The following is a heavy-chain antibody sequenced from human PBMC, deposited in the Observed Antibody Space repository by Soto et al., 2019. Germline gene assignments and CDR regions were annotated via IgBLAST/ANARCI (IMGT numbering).Heavy chain of an antibody. V-gene: IGHV3-21*01. Sequence: EVQLVESGGGLVKPGGSLRLSCAASGFTFSSYSMNWVRQAPGKGLEWVSSISSNSSNIYYADSVKGRFTISRDNAKNTVYMQMKRLRDKDAAVYDCARDDSGRYYVYYGMDVWGQGTTVSVSS. CDR2: ISSNSSNI. CDR3: ARDDSGRYYVYYGMDV. D-gene: IGHD3-10*01. J-gene: IGHJ6*02. CDR1: GFTFSSYS.